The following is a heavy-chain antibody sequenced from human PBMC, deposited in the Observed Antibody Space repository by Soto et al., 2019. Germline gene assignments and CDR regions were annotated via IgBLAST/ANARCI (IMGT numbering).Heavy chain of an antibody. Sequence: GGSLRLSCAASGLTLSSYAMIWIRQAPGKGLEWVSSISGSGSSIYYADSVKGRFTISRDNAKNSLYLQMNSLRDEDTAVYYCARDVGYYYDSSGYYRFDYWGQGTLVTVSS. J-gene: IGHJ4*02. CDR3: ARDVGYYYDSSGYYRFDY. V-gene: IGHV3-48*02. CDR1: GLTLSSYA. CDR2: ISGSGSSI. D-gene: IGHD3-22*01.